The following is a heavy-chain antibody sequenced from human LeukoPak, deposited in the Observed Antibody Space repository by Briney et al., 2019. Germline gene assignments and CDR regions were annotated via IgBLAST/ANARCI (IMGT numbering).Heavy chain of an antibody. CDR1: GYTFTSYG. V-gene: IGHV1-18*01. Sequence: ASVTVSCKASGYTFTSYGISWVRQAPGQGLEWMGWISANNGDTDYPPKLQDRVTVTTDTYTSTAYMELRSLRSDDTAMYYCARESHETREDYWGQGTLVTVSS. CDR3: ARESHETREDY. D-gene: IGHD1-1*01. CDR2: ISANNGDT. J-gene: IGHJ4*02.